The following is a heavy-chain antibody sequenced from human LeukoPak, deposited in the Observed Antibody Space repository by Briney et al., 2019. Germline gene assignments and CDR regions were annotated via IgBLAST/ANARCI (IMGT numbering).Heavy chain of an antibody. CDR1: GGSISSYY. CDR3: ANSFGD. V-gene: IGHV3-48*01. J-gene: IGHJ4*02. Sequence: PSETLSLTCTVSGGSISSYYWSWIRQAPGKGLEWVSYISSSSSTIYYADSVKGRFTISRDNAKNSLYLQMNSLRAEDTAVYYCANSFGDWGQGTLVIVSS. CDR2: ISSSSSTI. D-gene: IGHD3-10*01.